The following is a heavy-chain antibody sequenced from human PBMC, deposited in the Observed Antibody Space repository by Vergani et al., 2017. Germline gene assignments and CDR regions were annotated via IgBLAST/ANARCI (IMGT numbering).Heavy chain of an antibody. CDR2: ISGSGSST. J-gene: IGHJ4*02. CDR3: AKDRDVVVVVAATDY. CDR1: GFTFSSYA. D-gene: IGHD2-15*01. V-gene: IGHV3-23*01. Sequence: EVQLLESGGGLVQLGGSLRLSCAASGFTFSSYAMNWVRQAPGKGLEWVSGISGSGSSTYYADSVKGRFSISRDNSKNTLYLQMNSLRAEDTAIYYCAKDRDVVVVVAATDYWGQGTLVTVFS.